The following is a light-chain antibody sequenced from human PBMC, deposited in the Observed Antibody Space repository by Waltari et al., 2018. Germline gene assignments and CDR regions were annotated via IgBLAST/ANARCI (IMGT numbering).Light chain of an antibody. CDR3: QQSYSSPFT. J-gene: IGKJ3*01. CDR2: SAS. V-gene: IGKV1-39*01. Sequence: DIQLTQSPSSLSASVGDRVTITCRASQSIASYLNWYQQKPGEAPKFLIYSASSLQSGVPSRFSGSRSGTDFTLTISSLQPEDFAVYYCQQSYSSPFTFGPGTRVDIK. CDR1: QSIASY.